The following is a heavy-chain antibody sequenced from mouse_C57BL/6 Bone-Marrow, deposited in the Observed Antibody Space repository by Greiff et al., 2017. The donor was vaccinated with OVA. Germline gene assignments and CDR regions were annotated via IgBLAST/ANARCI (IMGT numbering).Heavy chain of an antibody. CDR2: ISDGGSYT. D-gene: IGHD6-1*01. CDR3: ARAPSYYFDY. V-gene: IGHV5-4*03. CDR1: GFTFSSYA. J-gene: IGHJ2*01. Sequence: EVKVEESGGGLVKPGGSLKLSCAASGFTFSSYAMSWVRQTPEKRLEWVATISDGGSYTYYPDNVKGRFTISRDNAKNNLYLQMSHLKSEDTAMYYCARAPSYYFDYWGQGTTLTVSS.